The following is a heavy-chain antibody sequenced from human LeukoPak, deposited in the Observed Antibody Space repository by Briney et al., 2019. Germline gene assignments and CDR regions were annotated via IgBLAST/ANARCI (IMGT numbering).Heavy chain of an antibody. Sequence: GESLKISCQGSGYSFTSYWIGWVRQMPGKGLEWMGIIYPGDSDTRYSPSFQGQVTISADKSISTAYLQWSSLKASDTAMYYCARQGGYCSGGSCYFDAFDIWGQGTMVTVSS. CDR3: ARQGGYCSGGSCYFDAFDI. D-gene: IGHD2-15*01. CDR2: IYPGDSDT. V-gene: IGHV5-51*01. CDR1: GYSFTSYW. J-gene: IGHJ3*02.